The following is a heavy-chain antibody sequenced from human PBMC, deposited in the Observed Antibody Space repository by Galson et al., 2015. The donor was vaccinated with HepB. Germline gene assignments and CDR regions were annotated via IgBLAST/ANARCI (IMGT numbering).Heavy chain of an antibody. J-gene: IGHJ4*02. V-gene: IGHV3-9*01. CDR1: GFTFDDYD. CDR3: AKDLQWEYIAKSYFDH. Sequence: SLRLSCAASGFTFDDYDIHWVRQAPGKGLEWVAGMSWDSGGFGYAASVKGRSTISRDNAKNFVYLQMNSLRAEDTALYYCAKDLQWEYIAKSYFDHCGQGTLVAVSS. CDR2: MSWDSGGF. D-gene: IGHD1-26*01.